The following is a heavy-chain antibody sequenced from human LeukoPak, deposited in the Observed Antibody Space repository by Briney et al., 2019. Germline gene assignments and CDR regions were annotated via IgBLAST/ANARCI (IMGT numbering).Heavy chain of an antibody. J-gene: IGHJ4*02. CDR3: GGYISGFYDY. D-gene: IGHD6-19*01. V-gene: IGHV3-23*01. CDR1: GFTFSNYA. Sequence: GGSLRLSCAASGFTFSNYAMSWVRQSPGKGLEWVSTISGSGDSTYYADSVRGRFTISRDNSEGTLFLQMNSLRAEDTAMYYCGGYISGFYDYWGQGTLVTVSS. CDR2: ISGSGDST.